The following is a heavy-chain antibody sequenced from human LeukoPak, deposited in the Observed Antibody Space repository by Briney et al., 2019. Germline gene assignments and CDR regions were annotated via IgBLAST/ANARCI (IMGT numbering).Heavy chain of an antibody. V-gene: IGHV4-34*01. CDR1: GGSFSGYY. CDR2: IYHSGST. D-gene: IGHD6-13*01. J-gene: IGHJ5*02. CDR3: ARAYHSSWYLNWFDP. Sequence: SETLSLTCAVYGGSFSGYYWSWIRQPPGKGLEWIGSIYHSGSTYYNPSLKSRVTISVDTSKNQFSLKLSSVTAADTAIYYCARAYHSSWYLNWFDPWGQGTLVTVSS.